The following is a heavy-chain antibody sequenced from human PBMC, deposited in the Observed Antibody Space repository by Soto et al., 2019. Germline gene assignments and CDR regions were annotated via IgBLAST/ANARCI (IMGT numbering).Heavy chain of an antibody. CDR2: MSPNSGNT. CDR3: ARAYGAESFDY. Sequence: ASVKVSCKASGYTFSSYDIHWVRQATGQGLEWMGWMSPNSGNTGYAQKFRGRVTMTRDTSISTAYMELSSPTSEDTALYYCARAYGAESFDYWGQGTLVTVSS. CDR1: GYTFSSYD. V-gene: IGHV1-8*01. J-gene: IGHJ4*02. D-gene: IGHD3-10*01.